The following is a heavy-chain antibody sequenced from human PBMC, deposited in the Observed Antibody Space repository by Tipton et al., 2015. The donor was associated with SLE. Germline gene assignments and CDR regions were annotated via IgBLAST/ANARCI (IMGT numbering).Heavy chain of an antibody. J-gene: IGHJ4*02. CDR1: GYTFTGYY. CDR2: ISCNSGGT. Sequence: QVQLVQSGAEVKKPGASVKVSCKASGYTFTGYYMHWVRQAPGQGLEWMGWISCNSGGTTYAQKFQGRVTMTRDTSISTAYMELSRLRSDDTAVYYCARVRVDTAMGVFDFWGQGTLVTVSS. D-gene: IGHD5-18*01. V-gene: IGHV1-2*02. CDR3: ARVRVDTAMGVFDF.